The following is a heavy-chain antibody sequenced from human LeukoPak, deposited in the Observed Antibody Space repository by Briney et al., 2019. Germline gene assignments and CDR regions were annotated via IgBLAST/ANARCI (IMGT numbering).Heavy chain of an antibody. CDR1: GYTFTSYG. Sequence: ASVKVSCKASGYTFTSYGISWVRQAPGQGLEWMGWISAYNGNTNYAQKLQGRVTMTTGTSTSTAYMELRSLRSDDTAVYYCARGLRFLEWLLTHDYWGQGTLVTVSS. CDR3: ARGLRFLEWLLTHDY. D-gene: IGHD3-3*01. V-gene: IGHV1-18*01. CDR2: ISAYNGNT. J-gene: IGHJ4*02.